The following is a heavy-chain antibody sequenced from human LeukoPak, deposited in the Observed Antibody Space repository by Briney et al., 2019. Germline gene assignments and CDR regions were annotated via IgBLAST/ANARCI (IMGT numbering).Heavy chain of an antibody. V-gene: IGHV1-18*01. CDR1: GYTFTAYG. J-gene: IGHJ4*02. Sequence: GASVKVSCKASGYTFTAYGISWVRQAPGQGLEWMGWISGYNGNTNYAQKLQGRVTMTTDTSTSKDYMERRSLRSDDTAVYYCARKYYNFDYWGQGTLVTVSS. D-gene: IGHD2/OR15-2a*01. CDR3: ARKYYNFDY. CDR2: ISGYNGNT.